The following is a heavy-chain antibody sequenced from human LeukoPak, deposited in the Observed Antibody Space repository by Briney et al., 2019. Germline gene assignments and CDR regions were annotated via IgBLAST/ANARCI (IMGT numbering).Heavy chain of an antibody. Sequence: PSETLSPTCTVSGGSISSSTYYWGWIRQPPGKGLEWIGTIYFSGSTSYNPSLKSRVTISVDTSKNQFSLKLSSVTAADTAVYYCARRIAARHYFHYWGQGTLVTVSS. CDR3: ARRIAARHYFHY. CDR1: GGSISSSTYY. J-gene: IGHJ4*02. V-gene: IGHV4-39*01. CDR2: IYFSGST. D-gene: IGHD6-6*01.